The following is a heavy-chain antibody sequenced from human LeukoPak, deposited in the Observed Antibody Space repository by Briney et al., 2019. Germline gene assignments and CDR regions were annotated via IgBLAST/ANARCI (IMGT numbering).Heavy chain of an antibody. Sequence: GASVKVSCKASGYTFTSYYMHWVRQAPGQGLEWMGIINPSGGSTSYAQKFQGRVTMTRDMSTSTVYMELSSLRSEDTAVYYCARTRAMRFEELLKGFDYWGQGTLVTVSS. J-gene: IGHJ4*02. CDR3: ARTRAMRFEELLKGFDY. D-gene: IGHD3-10*01. CDR2: INPSGGST. V-gene: IGHV1-46*01. CDR1: GYTFTSYY.